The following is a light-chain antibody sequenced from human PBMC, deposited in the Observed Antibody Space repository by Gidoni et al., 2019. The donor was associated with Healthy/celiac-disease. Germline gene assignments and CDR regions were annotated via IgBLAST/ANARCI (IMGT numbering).Light chain of an antibody. Sequence: VIWMTPSPSLLSASTGDRVTIRCRMSQGISSDLAWYQQNTGKAPELLIYAASTLQSGVPSRCSGSGSGTDFTLTSSCLQSEDFATYYWQQYYSFPPTFGQGTKVEIK. CDR1: QGISSD. J-gene: IGKJ1*01. V-gene: IGKV1D-8*03. CDR3: QQYYSFPPT. CDR2: AAS.